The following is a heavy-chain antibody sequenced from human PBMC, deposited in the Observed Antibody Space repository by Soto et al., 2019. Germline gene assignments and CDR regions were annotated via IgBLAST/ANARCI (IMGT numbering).Heavy chain of an antibody. CDR3: AKSLGVPVRAFDI. Sequence: QVQLVESGGGVVQPGRSLRLSCAASGFTLSSYGMHWVRQAPGKGLEWVAVISYDGSNKYYADSVKGRFTISRDNSKNTLYLQMNSLRAEDTAVYYCAKSLGVPVRAFDIWGQGTMVTVSS. CDR2: ISYDGSNK. V-gene: IGHV3-30*18. D-gene: IGHD2-2*01. CDR1: GFTLSSYG. J-gene: IGHJ3*02.